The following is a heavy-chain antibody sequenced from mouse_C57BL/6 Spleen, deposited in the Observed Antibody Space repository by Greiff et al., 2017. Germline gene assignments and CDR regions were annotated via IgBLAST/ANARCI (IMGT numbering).Heavy chain of an antibody. V-gene: IGHV5-6*01. CDR3: ARHRNPYYYSNYVYFDY. CDR2: ISSGGSYT. Sequence: EVMLVESGGDLVKPGGSLKLSCAASGFTFSSYGMSWVRQTPDKRLEWVANISSGGSYTYYPDGLKGRFTISKDNAKNNLYLQMSSLKSEDTAMYYCARHRNPYYYSNYVYFDYWGKGTTLTVSS. CDR1: GFTFSSYG. D-gene: IGHD2-5*01. J-gene: IGHJ2*01.